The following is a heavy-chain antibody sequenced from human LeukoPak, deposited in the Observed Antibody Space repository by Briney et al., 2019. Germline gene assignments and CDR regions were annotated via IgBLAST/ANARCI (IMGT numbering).Heavy chain of an antibody. CDR2: ITHSGST. Sequence: SETLSLTCAVYGGSFSGYYWSWIRQPPGKGLEWIGEITHSGSTNYNPSLKSRVTISVDTSKSQFSLKLSSVTAAGTAVYYCARLGGYGYFDYWGQGTLVTVSS. V-gene: IGHV4-34*01. J-gene: IGHJ4*02. CDR1: GGSFSGYY. D-gene: IGHD5-12*01. CDR3: ARLGGYGYFDY.